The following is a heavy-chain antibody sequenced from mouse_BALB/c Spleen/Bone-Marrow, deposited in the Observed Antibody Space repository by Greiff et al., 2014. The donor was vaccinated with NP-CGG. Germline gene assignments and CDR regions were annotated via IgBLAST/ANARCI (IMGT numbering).Heavy chain of an antibody. CDR3: TRMWAY. Sequence: QVQLKESGAELVKPGASVKMSCKASGYTFTSYWMHWVKQRPGQGLEWIGTIDPSDSYTSYNQKFKGKATLTADTSSSTAYMQLSSLTSEDSAVYYCTRMWAYWGQGTLVTVSA. CDR1: GYTFTSYW. J-gene: IGHJ3*01. V-gene: IGHV1S127*01. CDR2: IDPSDSYT.